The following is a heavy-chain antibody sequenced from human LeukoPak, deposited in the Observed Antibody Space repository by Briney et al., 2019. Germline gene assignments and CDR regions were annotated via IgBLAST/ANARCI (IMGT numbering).Heavy chain of an antibody. CDR2: IIPILGIA. CDR3: ARDSGYNLEWACFDY. J-gene: IGHJ4*02. CDR1: GGTFSSYA. V-gene: IGHV1-69*04. D-gene: IGHD5-24*01. Sequence: AASVKVSCKASGGTFSSYAISWVRQAPGQGLEWMGRIIPILGIANYAQKSQGRVTITADKSTSTAYMELSSLRSEDTAVYYCARDSGYNLEWACFDYWGQGTLVTVSS.